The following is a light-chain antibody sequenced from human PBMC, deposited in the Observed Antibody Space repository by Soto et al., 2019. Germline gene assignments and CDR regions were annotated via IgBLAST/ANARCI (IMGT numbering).Light chain of an antibody. CDR3: QHSYTVPIA. V-gene: IGKV1-39*01. CDR1: QSISSY. Sequence: DIQITQSPSSLSASVGYRVTITCRASQSISSYLNWYQQKPGKAPKLLIYAASSLQSGVPSRFSGSGYGTDFNLTISSLQPEDFATYYCQHSYTVPIAFGQGTRLEIK. J-gene: IGKJ5*01. CDR2: AAS.